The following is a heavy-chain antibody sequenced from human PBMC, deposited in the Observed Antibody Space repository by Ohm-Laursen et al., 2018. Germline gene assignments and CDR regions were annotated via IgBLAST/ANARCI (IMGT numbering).Heavy chain of an antibody. D-gene: IGHD1-7*01. CDR3: AKDFRTGINWNYGGHFGY. Sequence: SLRLSCAASGFTLNSHWMHWVRQGPGEGLVWVSRITSDGTSTAYADSVRGRFTISRDTAKNTLYLQMNSLGAEDTAVYYCAKDFRTGINWNYGGHFGYWGQGTLVTVSS. V-gene: IGHV3-74*01. J-gene: IGHJ4*02. CDR2: ITSDGTST. CDR1: GFTLNSHW.